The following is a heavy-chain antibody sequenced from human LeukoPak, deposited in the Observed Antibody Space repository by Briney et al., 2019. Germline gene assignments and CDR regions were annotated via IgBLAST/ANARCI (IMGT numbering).Heavy chain of an antibody. CDR3: ARAYYGSGSPTRFDI. V-gene: IGHV1-3*01. CDR2: INAGNGNT. J-gene: IGHJ3*02. Sequence: ASEKVSCKASGYTFTSYAMHWVRQAPGQRVVWMGWINAGNGNTKYSQKFQGRVTITRDTSASTAYMELSSLRSEDTAVYYCARAYYGSGSPTRFDIWGQGAMVTVSS. D-gene: IGHD3-10*01. CDR1: GYTFTSYA.